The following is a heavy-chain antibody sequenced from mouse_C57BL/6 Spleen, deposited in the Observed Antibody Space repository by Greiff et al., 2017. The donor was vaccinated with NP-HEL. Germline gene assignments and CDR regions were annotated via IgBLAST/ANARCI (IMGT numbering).Heavy chain of an antibody. CDR3: ARDGVYSNYDY. Sequence: EVQLQQSGPGLVKPSQSLSLTCSVTGYSITSGYYWNWIRQFPGNKLEWMGYISYDGSNNYNPSLKNRISITRDTSKNQFFLKLNSVTTEDTATYYCARDGVYSNYDYWGQGTTLTVSS. D-gene: IGHD2-5*01. CDR2: ISYDGSN. CDR1: GYSITSGYY. J-gene: IGHJ2*01. V-gene: IGHV3-6*01.